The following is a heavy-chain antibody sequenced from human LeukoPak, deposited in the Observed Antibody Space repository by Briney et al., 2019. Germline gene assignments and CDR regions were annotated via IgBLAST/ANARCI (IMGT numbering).Heavy chain of an antibody. D-gene: IGHD3-10*01. CDR2: INPHSGGT. J-gene: IGHJ5*02. CDR3: AKVHYDYSSGNYEDWFDP. V-gene: IGHV1-2*02. Sequence: ASVKVSCKASGYTFTDYYMHWVRQATGQGLEWMGWINPHSGGTHYAQKFQGRVTMTRDTSITTAYMEVSSLSSDDTAVYYCAKVHYDYSSGNYEDWFDPWGQETLVIVSS. CDR1: GYTFTDYY.